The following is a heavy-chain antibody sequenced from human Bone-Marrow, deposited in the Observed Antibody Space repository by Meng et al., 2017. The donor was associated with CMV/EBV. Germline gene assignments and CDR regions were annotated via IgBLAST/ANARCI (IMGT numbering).Heavy chain of an antibody. CDR3: ARGGWFDP. V-gene: IGHV4-39*07. J-gene: IGHJ5*02. CDR2: IYYSGST. CDR1: GGTISSSSYF. Sequence: QLRLTESGPEKPRPSGTLSSNGTVSGGTISSSSYFWRWTRQPLGKGLEWIGSIYYSGSTYYHPSLKSRVTISVDTSKNQFSLKLSSVTAADTAVYYCARGGWFDPWGQGTLLTVSS.